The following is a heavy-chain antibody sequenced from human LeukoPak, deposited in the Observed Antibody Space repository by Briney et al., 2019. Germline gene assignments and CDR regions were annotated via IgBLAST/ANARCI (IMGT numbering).Heavy chain of an antibody. J-gene: IGHJ3*02. V-gene: IGHV3-53*01. Sequence: PGGSLRLSCAASGFTVSSNYMSWVRQAPGKGLEWVSVIYSGGSTYYADSVKGRFTISRDNSKNTLYLQMNSLRAEDTAVYYCARTVWFGELGIWGQGTMVTVSS. CDR2: IYSGGST. CDR3: ARTVWFGELGI. D-gene: IGHD3-10*01. CDR1: GFTVSSNY.